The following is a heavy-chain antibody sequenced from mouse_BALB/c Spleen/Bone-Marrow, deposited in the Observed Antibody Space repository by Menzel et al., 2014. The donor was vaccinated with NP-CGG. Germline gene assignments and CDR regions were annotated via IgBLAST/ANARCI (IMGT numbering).Heavy chain of an antibody. CDR2: ISYSGST. CDR3: ARFGYDYALDY. CDR1: GDSITSGY. D-gene: IGHD2-2*01. V-gene: IGHV3-8*02. Sequence: EVHLVESGPSLVKPSQTLSLPCSVTGDSITSGYWNWIRKFPGNKLEYMGYISYSGSTYYNPSLKSRISTTRDTSKNQYYLQLKSVTTEDTATYYCARFGYDYALDYWGQGTSVTVSS. J-gene: IGHJ4*01.